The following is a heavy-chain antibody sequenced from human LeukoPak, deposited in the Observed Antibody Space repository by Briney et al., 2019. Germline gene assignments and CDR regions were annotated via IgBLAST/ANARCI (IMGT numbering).Heavy chain of an antibody. CDR3: AKDQCSSTSCYYDY. CDR1: GFTFSSYA. D-gene: IGHD2-2*01. CDR2: IGGSGGST. Sequence: QPGGSLRLSCAASGFTFSSYAMSWVRQAPGKGLEWVSAIGGSGGSTYYADSVKGRFTISRDNSKNTLYLQMNSLRAEDTAVYYCAKDQCSSTSCYYDYWGQGTLVTVSS. J-gene: IGHJ4*02. V-gene: IGHV3-23*01.